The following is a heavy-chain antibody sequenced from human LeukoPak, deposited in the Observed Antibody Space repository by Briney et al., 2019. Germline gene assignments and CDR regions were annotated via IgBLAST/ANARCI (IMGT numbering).Heavy chain of an antibody. CDR2: IYPSDSAT. CDR3: ATSTVTPRIDY. CDR1: DYSFTSYR. V-gene: IGHV5-51*01. D-gene: IGHD4-11*01. J-gene: IGHJ4*02. Sequence: GSSLKISCKGSDYSFTSYRLGWVRQMPGKLLEWMGIIYPSDSATSYNPSLQGHATISADTSITTPYLQCSSLKASDTAMYYCATSTVTPRIDYCGEGTLVTVSS.